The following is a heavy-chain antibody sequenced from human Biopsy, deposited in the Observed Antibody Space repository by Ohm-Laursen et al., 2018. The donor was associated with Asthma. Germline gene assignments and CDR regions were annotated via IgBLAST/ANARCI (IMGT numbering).Heavy chain of an antibody. Sequence: GASVKVSCKSLGGTFNTYVIGWVRQAPGQGVEWRGGINSVFGTTTYPQKFQDRVTITADDSTSTVYMELSSLRSEDTAVYYCARKAGSCISRTCYSLDFWGQGTLVTVSS. CDR3: ARKAGSCISRTCYSLDF. V-gene: IGHV1-69*13. CDR1: GGTFNTYV. J-gene: IGHJ4*02. CDR2: INSVFGTT. D-gene: IGHD2-2*01.